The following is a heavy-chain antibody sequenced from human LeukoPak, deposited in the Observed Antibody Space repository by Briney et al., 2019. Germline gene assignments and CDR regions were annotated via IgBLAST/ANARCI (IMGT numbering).Heavy chain of an antibody. D-gene: IGHD3-3*01. Sequence: GGSLRLSCAASGFTFSSYWMSWVRQAPGKGLEWVANIKQDGSEKYYVDSVKGRFTISRDNAKNSLYPQMNSLRAEDTAVYYCASGAYYDFWSGYYMGYYFDYWGQGTLVTVSS. J-gene: IGHJ4*02. CDR1: GFTFSSYW. CDR2: IKQDGSEK. V-gene: IGHV3-7*01. CDR3: ASGAYYDFWSGYYMGYYFDY.